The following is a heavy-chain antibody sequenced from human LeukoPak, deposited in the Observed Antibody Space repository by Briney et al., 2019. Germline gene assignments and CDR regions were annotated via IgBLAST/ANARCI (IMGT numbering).Heavy chain of an antibody. CDR3: ARNGDYVLHWFDP. J-gene: IGHJ5*02. Sequence: SVKVSYKASGGTFSSYAISWVRQAPGQGLEWMGGIIPIFGTANYAQKFQGRVTITADESTSTAYMELSSLRSEDTAVYYCARNGDYVLHWFDPWGQGTLVTVSS. V-gene: IGHV1-69*01. CDR2: IIPIFGTA. CDR1: GGTFSSYA. D-gene: IGHD4-17*01.